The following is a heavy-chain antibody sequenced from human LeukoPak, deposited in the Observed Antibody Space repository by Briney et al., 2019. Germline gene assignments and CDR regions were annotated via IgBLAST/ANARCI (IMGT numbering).Heavy chain of an antibody. V-gene: IGHV4-38-2*02. D-gene: IGHD6-19*01. Sequence: SETLSLTCSVSNYSISDGYYWGWIRQPPGKGLEWIGGVYHSGATYYTPSLKSRVTISVDTSKNQFSLNLTSVTAADTAVYYCARDSSGTLSGGGWFDPWGQGTLVTVSS. CDR2: VYHSGAT. CDR1: NYSISDGYY. CDR3: ARDSSGTLSGGGWFDP. J-gene: IGHJ5*02.